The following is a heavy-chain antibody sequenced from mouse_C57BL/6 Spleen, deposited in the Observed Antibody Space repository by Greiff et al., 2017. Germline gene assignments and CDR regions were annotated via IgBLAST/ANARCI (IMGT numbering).Heavy chain of an antibody. CDR3: ARGAHFYYYFDY. CDR1: GYAFSSSW. CDR2: IYPGDGDT. V-gene: IGHV1-82*01. J-gene: IGHJ2*01. Sequence: VQLQQSGPELVKPGASVKISCKASGYAFSSSWMNWVKQRPGKGLEWIGRIYPGDGDTNYNGKFKGKATLTADKSSSTAYMQLSSLTSEDSAVYFCARGAHFYYYFDYWGQGTTLTVSS. D-gene: IGHD1-1*01.